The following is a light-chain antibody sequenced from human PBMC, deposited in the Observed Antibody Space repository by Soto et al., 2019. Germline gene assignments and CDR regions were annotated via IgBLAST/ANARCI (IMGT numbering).Light chain of an antibody. CDR2: KVS. V-gene: IGKV2-30*02. CDR1: QSLVHSDGIAY. CDR3: MQGTHWPIT. J-gene: IGKJ5*01. Sequence: DVVMTQSPLSLPATLVQPASISFRSNQSLVHSDGIAYFSWFQQRPGRSPRRLIYKVSNRDSGVPARFSGSGSGTDFALKISRVEAEDVGVYYCMQGTHWPITFGQGTRLEIK.